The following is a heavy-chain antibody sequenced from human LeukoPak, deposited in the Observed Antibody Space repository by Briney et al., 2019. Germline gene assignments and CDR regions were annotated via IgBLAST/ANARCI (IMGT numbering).Heavy chain of an antibody. D-gene: IGHD6-13*01. V-gene: IGHV1-2*02. CDR3: ARSQLGYSSSWYYFDY. CDR1: GYTFTGYY. CDR2: INPNSGGT. Sequence: ASVKVSCKASGYTFTGYYMHWVRQAPGQGLEWMGWINPNSGGTNYAQKFQGRVTMTRDTSISTAYMELSRLRSDDTAVYYCARSQLGYSSSWYYFDYRGQGNLVTVSS. J-gene: IGHJ4*02.